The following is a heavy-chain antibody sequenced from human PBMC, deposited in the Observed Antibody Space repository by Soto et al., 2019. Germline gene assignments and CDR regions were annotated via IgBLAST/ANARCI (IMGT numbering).Heavy chain of an antibody. Sequence: EIQLVESGGGLVKPGGSLRLSCAASGFSFNDAWMRWVRQAPGKGLEWVGRVKSKGDGGTTDYAAPVNGRFIVSRDDSQNRLYLEMSSLRIEDSGVYFCTTRGGHWGQGALGTVSS. CDR2: VKSKGDGGTT. J-gene: IGHJ4*02. CDR3: TTRGGH. V-gene: IGHV3-15*01. CDR1: GFSFNDAW.